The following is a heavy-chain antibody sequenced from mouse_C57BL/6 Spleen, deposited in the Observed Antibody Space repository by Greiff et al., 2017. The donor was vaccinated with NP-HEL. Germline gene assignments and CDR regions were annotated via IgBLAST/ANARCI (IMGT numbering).Heavy chain of an antibody. CDR3: GRGQGWFAY. V-gene: IGHV5-16*01. Sequence: EVKLVEPEGGLVQPGSSMKLSCTASGFTFSNYYMAWVSQVPEKGLEWVANINYDGSSTYYLHSLKSRFIISRDNAKNIIYLQMSSLKSEDTATYYCGRGQGWFAYWGQGTLVTVSA. CDR1: GFTFSNYY. CDR2: INYDGSST. J-gene: IGHJ3*01.